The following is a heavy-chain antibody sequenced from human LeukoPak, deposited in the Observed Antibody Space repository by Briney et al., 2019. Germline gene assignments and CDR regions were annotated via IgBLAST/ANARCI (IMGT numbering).Heavy chain of an antibody. J-gene: IGHJ5*02. CDR2: IFYSGST. CDR3: ATHFIGNDAGILAS. Sequence: SETLSLTCTVSGDSISSYYRSWIRKPPGKGLEWIGYIFYSGSTNYNPSLKSRVTISVDTSKNQFSLKLSSVTAADTAVYYCATHFIGNDAGILASWGQGTLVTVSS. CDR1: GDSISSYY. V-gene: IGHV4-59*01. D-gene: IGHD1-1*01.